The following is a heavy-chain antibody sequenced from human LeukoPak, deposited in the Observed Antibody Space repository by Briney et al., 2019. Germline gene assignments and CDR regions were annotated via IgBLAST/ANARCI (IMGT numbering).Heavy chain of an antibody. CDR3: ARVSSSSWYWGSCGMDV. D-gene: IGHD6-13*01. CDR1: GYTFTSYG. V-gene: IGHV1-69*13. Sequence: SVQVSCQASGYTFTSYGISWVRQAPGQGLEWMGGIIPIFGTANYAQKFQGRVTITADESTSTAYMELSSLRSEDTAVYYCARVSSSSWYWGSCGMDVWGQGTTVTVSS. CDR2: IIPIFGTA. J-gene: IGHJ6*02.